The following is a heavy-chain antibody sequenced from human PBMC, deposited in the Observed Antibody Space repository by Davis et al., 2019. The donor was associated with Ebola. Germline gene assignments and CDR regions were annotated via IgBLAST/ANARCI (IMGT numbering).Heavy chain of an antibody. CDR1: GFTFRSYA. CDR3: ARGDRYYYYYYGMDV. J-gene: IGHJ6*02. Sequence: GESLKISCAASGFTFRSYAMHWVRQAPGKGLEWVAVISYDGSNKSYADSVKGRFTISRDNSKNTLYLQMNSLRAEDTAVYYCARGDRYYYYYYGMDVWGQGTTVTVSS. V-gene: IGHV3-30*04. CDR2: ISYDGSNK.